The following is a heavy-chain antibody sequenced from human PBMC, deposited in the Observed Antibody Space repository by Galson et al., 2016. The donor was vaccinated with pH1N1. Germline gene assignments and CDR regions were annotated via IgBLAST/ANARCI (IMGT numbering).Heavy chain of an antibody. J-gene: IGHJ3*02. CDR3: ARDYRELLGDGFDI. Sequence: GGSISSGSSYWSWIRQHPGKGLEWLRYVYYSGSTYYNPSLKSRLTISVDTSKNQFSLKLRSVTAADTAVYYCARDYRELLGDGFDIWGQGTTVTVSA. CDR2: VYYSGST. CDR1: GGSISSGSSY. V-gene: IGHV4-30-4*06. D-gene: IGHD1-26*01.